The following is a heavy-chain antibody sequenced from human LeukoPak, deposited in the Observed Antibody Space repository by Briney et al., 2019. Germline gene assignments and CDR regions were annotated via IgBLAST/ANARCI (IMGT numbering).Heavy chain of an antibody. D-gene: IGHD6-25*01. Sequence: GESLEISCKGSGYSFTSYWIGWVRQMPGKGLEWMGIIYPGDSDTRYGPSFQGQVAISADKSISTAYLQWSSLKASDTAMYYCARPSYSSGNEDYWGQGTLVTVSS. CDR1: GYSFTSYW. CDR3: ARPSYSSGNEDY. CDR2: IYPGDSDT. V-gene: IGHV5-51*01. J-gene: IGHJ4*02.